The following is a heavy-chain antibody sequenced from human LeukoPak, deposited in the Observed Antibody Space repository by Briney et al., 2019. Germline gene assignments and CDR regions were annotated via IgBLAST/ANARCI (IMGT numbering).Heavy chain of an antibody. J-gene: IGHJ4*02. Sequence: SETLSLTCTVSGGSISSGSYYWSWIRQPAGKGLEWIGRIYTSGSTNYNPSLKSRVTISVDTSKDQFSLKLSSVTAADTAVYYCARGSGYRYYFDYWGQGTLVTVSS. D-gene: IGHD3-3*01. CDR3: ARGSGYRYYFDY. V-gene: IGHV4-61*02. CDR1: GGSISSGSYY. CDR2: IYTSGST.